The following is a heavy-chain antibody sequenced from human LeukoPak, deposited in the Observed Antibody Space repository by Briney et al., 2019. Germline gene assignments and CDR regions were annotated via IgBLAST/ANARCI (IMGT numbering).Heavy chain of an antibody. CDR3: ARANGGGLDY. Sequence: VASVKVSCKTSGYTFSTYYMHWVRQAPGQGLEWLGIIHPTDGSTSYTQKIQGRVTMTRDTATGTVHLELSSLRSEDMAVYWCARANGGGLDYWGQGTLITVSS. CDR1: GYTFSTYY. J-gene: IGHJ4*02. V-gene: IGHV1-46*01. D-gene: IGHD3-10*01. CDR2: IHPTDGST.